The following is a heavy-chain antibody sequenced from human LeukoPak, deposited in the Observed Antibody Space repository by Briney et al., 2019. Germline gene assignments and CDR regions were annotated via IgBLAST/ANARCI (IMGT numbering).Heavy chain of an antibody. CDR3: ARRLHYYDSSGQVWAFDI. Sequence: PSETLSLTCAVYGGSFSGYYWSWIRQPPGKGLEWIGEINHSGSTNYNPSLKSRVTISVDTSKNQFSLKLSSVTAADTAVYYCARRLHYYDSSGQVWAFDIWGQGTMVTVSS. D-gene: IGHD3-22*01. CDR1: GGSFSGYY. J-gene: IGHJ3*02. CDR2: INHSGST. V-gene: IGHV4-34*01.